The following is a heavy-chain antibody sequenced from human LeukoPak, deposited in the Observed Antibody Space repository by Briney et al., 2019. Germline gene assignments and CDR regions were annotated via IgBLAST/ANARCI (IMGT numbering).Heavy chain of an antibody. CDR1: GGSISSYY. CDR2: IYYSGST. D-gene: IGHD5-18*01. CDR3: ARDTAMAPDYYFDY. J-gene: IGHJ4*02. V-gene: IGHV4-59*12. Sequence: PSETLSLTCTVSGGSISSYYWSWIRQPPGKGLEWIGYIYYSGSTNYNPSLKSRVTISVDTSKNQFSLKLSSVTAADTAVYYCARDTAMAPDYYFDYWGQGTLVTVSS.